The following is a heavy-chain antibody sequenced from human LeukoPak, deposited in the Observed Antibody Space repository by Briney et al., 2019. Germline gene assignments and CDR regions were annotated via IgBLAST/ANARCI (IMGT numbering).Heavy chain of an antibody. D-gene: IGHD6-6*01. V-gene: IGHV3-53*04. CDR1: GFTISHNY. CDR2: IYSNTSA. Sequence: PGGSLRLSCAASGFTISHNYMSWVRQAPGKGLQWVSVIYSNTSAYYADSVKGRFTISRHNSKNTLYLQMTSLRAEDTAVYYCARDIPVDSRSSVPKPVRDSWGQGTLVTVSS. J-gene: IGHJ5*02. CDR3: ARDIPVDSRSSVPKPVRDS.